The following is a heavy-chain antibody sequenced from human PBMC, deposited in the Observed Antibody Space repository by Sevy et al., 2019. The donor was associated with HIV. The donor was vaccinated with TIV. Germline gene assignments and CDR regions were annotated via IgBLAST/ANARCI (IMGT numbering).Heavy chain of an antibody. J-gene: IGHJ6*02. D-gene: IGHD1-26*01. CDR2: ISYDGTNQ. V-gene: IGHV3-30*18. CDR3: AQAGGSKWELLEFYDMHV. CDR1: GISFNNYG. Sequence: GGSLRLSCAASGISFNNYGMHWVRRAPGKGLEWLAVISYDGTNQYYADSVKGRFTISRDDSKNTLYLQMNSLRVEDTAVYYCAQAGGSKWELLEFYDMHVWGQGTTVTVSS.